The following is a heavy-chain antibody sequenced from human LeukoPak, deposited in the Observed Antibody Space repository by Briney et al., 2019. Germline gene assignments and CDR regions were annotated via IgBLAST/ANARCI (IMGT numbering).Heavy chain of an antibody. J-gene: IGHJ6*02. V-gene: IGHV3-23*01. CDR1: GFTFSSYA. CDR3: AKVSLRYFDWLYDGCYGMDV. CDR2: ISGSGGST. D-gene: IGHD3-9*01. Sequence: GGSLRLSCAASGFTFSSYAMSWVRKAPGKGREWVSAISGSGGSTYYADSVKGRFTISRDNSKNTLYLQMNSLRAEDTAVYYCAKVSLRYFDWLYDGCYGMDVWGQGTTVTVSS.